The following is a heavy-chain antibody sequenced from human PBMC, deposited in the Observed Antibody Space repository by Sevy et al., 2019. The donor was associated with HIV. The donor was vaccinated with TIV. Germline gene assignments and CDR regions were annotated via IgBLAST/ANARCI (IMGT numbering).Heavy chain of an antibody. CDR2: IKQDGSEK. V-gene: IGHV3-7*03. CDR3: ARAIYGDYTDAFDI. Sequence: GGSLRLSCAASGFTFSSYWMSWVRQAPGKGLEWVANIKQDGSEKYYVDSVKGRFTISRDKPKNSLYLQMNSLRAEDTAVYYCARAIYGDYTDAFDIWGQGTMVTVSS. J-gene: IGHJ3*02. D-gene: IGHD4-17*01. CDR1: GFTFSSYW.